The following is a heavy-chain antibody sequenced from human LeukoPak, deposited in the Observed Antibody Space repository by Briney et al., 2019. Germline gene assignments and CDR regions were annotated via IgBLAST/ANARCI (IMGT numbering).Heavy chain of an antibody. CDR3: ARPHYYGSGSYYSGFDI. D-gene: IGHD3-10*01. V-gene: IGHV5-51*01. CDR1: GYSFTSYW. CDR2: IYPADSDT. Sequence: GESLKISCQGSGYSFTSYWIAWFRQMPGKGLEWMGIIYPADSDTRYSPSFQGQVSISADKSMSIAYLQWRSLEASDTAMYYCARPHYYGSGSYYSGFDIWGQGTMVTVSS. J-gene: IGHJ3*02.